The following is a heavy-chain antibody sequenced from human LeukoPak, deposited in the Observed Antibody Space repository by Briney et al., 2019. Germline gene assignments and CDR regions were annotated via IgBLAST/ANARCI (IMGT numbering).Heavy chain of an antibody. D-gene: IGHD6-13*01. CDR1: GFTFRSYG. J-gene: IGHJ4*02. CDR3: AKPSSWYQYYFDY. CDR2: ISDDGSNK. V-gene: IGHV3-30*18. Sequence: GGSLRLSCAASGFTFRSYGMNWVRQAPGKGLEWVAVISDDGSNKYYADSVKGRFTITRDNSRNTLYLQMNSLRAEDTAVYYCAKPSSWYQYYFDYWGQGTLVTVSS.